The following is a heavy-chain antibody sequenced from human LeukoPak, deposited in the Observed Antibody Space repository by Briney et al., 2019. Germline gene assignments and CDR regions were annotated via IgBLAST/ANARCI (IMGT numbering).Heavy chain of an antibody. D-gene: IGHD6-6*01. J-gene: IGHJ4*02. CDR2: IYHSGST. CDR1: GGSISSNNW. Sequence: SGTLSLTCAVSGGSISSNNWWSWVRQPPGKGLEWIGEIYHSGSTNYNSSLKSRVTISVDKSKNQFSLNLSSVTAADTAVYYCARGRGSSIAARTYYFDYWGQGTLVTVSS. V-gene: IGHV4-4*02. CDR3: ARGRGSSIAARTYYFDY.